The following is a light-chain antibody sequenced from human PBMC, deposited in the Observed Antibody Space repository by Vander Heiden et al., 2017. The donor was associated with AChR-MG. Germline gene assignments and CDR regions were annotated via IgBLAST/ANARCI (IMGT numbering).Light chain of an antibody. J-gene: IGLJ2*01. CDR1: SSNIGAGDD. Sequence: QSVLTQPPSVSGAPGQRVTISRTWSSSNIGAGDDVHRYQQLQCNAPHPLIYGNNNRPAGVPDRFSGCKSGTSASLSITGLQAEDEADYYCQSYDISLSGSLFGGGTKLTVL. CDR3: QSYDISLSGSL. V-gene: IGLV1-40*01. CDR2: GNN.